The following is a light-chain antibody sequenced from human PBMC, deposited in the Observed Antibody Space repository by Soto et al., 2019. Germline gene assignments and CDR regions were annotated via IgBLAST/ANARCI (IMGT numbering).Light chain of an antibody. Sequence: QSALTQPASVSGSPGQSITISCTGTSSDVGSYNLVSWYQQHPGKAPKLMIYEGSKRPSGVSNRFSGSKSGNTASLTISGLQAEDEADYYCCSYAGSSRGVFGGGTKLTV. V-gene: IGLV2-23*01. CDR2: EGS. CDR1: SSDVGSYNL. CDR3: CSYAGSSRGV. J-gene: IGLJ2*01.